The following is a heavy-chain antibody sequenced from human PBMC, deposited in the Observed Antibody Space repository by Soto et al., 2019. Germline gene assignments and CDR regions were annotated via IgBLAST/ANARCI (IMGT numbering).Heavy chain of an antibody. J-gene: IGHJ5*02. CDR3: ARGVSRITIFGVVSGNWFDP. CDR2: INHSGST. V-gene: IGHV4-34*01. D-gene: IGHD3-3*01. CDR1: GGSFSGYY. Sequence: SQTLSLTCAVYGGSFSGYYWSWIRQPPGKGLEWIGEINHSGSTNYNPSLKSRVTISVDTSKNQFFLKLSSVTAADTAVYYCARGVSRITIFGVVSGNWFDPCGEGTLVTVSS.